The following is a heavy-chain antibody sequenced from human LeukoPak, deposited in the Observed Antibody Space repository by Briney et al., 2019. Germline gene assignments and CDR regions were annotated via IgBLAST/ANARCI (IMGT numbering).Heavy chain of an antibody. CDR1: GGSFSGYY. CDR3: ARGFVEGDYVGRGALGYYFDY. V-gene: IGHV4-34*01. Sequence: SETLSLTCAVCGGSFSGYYWSWIRQPPGKGLEWIGEINHSGSTNYNPSLKSRVTISVDTSKNQFSLKLSSVTAADTAVYYCARGFVEGDYVGRGALGYYFDYWGQGTLVTVSS. J-gene: IGHJ4*02. CDR2: INHSGST. D-gene: IGHD4-23*01.